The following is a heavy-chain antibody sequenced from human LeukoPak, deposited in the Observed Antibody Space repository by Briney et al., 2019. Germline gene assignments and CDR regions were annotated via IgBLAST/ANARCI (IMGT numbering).Heavy chain of an antibody. Sequence: GGSLRLSRAASGFTFSNYAMTWVRQAPGKGLEWVSTINTIGDTTYYADSVKGRFTISRVNSKNTLYLQMNSLRAGDTAIYYCAKSVSGSSYDYWGQGTLVTVSS. D-gene: IGHD6-19*01. CDR2: INTIGDTT. CDR1: GFTFSNYA. CDR3: AKSVSGSSYDY. V-gene: IGHV3-23*01. J-gene: IGHJ4*02.